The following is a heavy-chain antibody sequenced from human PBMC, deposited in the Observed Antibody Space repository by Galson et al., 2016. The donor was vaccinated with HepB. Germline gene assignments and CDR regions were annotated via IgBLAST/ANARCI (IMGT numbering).Heavy chain of an antibody. V-gene: IGHV4-4*02. Sequence: SETLSLTCAVYGGSISSNKWWTWVRQPPGGGLEWIGEIHHSRGTNCNPSLKSRVTISVDRSNNQFSLKLTSVTAADTALYYCTRGGDWIFDIWGQGSVVIVS. D-gene: IGHD1-1*01. CDR1: GGSISSNKW. J-gene: IGHJ4*02. CDR3: TRGGDWIFDI. CDR2: IHHSRGT.